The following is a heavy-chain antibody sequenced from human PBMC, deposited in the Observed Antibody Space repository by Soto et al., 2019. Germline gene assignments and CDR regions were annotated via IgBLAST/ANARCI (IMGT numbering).Heavy chain of an antibody. Sequence: VQLTESGGGLVQPGGSLRLSCAASGFTFSSYSMTWVRQAPGKGLEWVSGISDSGGNTWYADSVRGRFTISRDNSKNTLFLQMNSPRAEDTAVYFCSKWSGFGDAWGQGTLVTVSS. J-gene: IGHJ5*02. V-gene: IGHV3-23*01. CDR3: SKWSGFGDA. D-gene: IGHD3-10*01. CDR2: ISDSGGNT. CDR1: GFTFSSYS.